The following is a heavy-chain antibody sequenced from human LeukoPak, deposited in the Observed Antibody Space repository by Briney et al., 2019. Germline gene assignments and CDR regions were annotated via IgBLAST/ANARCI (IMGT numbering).Heavy chain of an antibody. J-gene: IGHJ4*02. D-gene: IGHD5-12*01. CDR3: ASRYSGYASRGNFDY. CDR1: GYTFTSYG. CDR2: ISAYNGNT. Sequence: ASVKVSCKASGYTFTSYGISWVRQAPGQGLEWMGWISAYNGNTNYAQKLQGRVTMTTDTSTSTAYMELRSLRSDDTAVYYCASRYSGYASRGNFDYWGQGTLVTVSS. V-gene: IGHV1-18*01.